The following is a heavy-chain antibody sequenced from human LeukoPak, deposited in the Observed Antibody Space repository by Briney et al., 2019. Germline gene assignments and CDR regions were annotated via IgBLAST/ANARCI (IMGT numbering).Heavy chain of an antibody. D-gene: IGHD6-6*01. V-gene: IGHV1-18*01. CDR2: ISAYNGNT. CDR1: GYTFTSYG. J-gene: IGHJ4*02. CDR3: ATKSIAADHDY. Sequence: ASVKVSCKASGYTFTSYGISWVRQAPGQGLEGMGWISAYNGNTNYAQKLQGRVTMTTDTSTSTAYMEMRSLRSDDTAVYYCATKSIAADHDYWGQGTLVTVSS.